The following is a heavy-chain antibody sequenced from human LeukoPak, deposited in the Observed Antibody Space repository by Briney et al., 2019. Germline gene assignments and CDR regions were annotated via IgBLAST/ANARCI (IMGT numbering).Heavy chain of an antibody. Sequence: SVKVSCKASGGTFSSYAISWVRQAPGQGLEWMGGIIPIFGTANYAQKFQGRVTITADESTSTAYMELSSLRSEDTAVYYCARSNYYDSSGYYHGVDYWGQGTLVTVSS. CDR3: ARSNYYDSSGYYHGVDY. CDR1: GGTFSSYA. CDR2: IIPIFGTA. J-gene: IGHJ4*02. V-gene: IGHV1-69*13. D-gene: IGHD3-22*01.